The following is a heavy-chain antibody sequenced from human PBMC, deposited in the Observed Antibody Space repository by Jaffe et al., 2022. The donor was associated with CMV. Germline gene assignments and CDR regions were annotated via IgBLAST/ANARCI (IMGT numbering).Heavy chain of an antibody. CDR2: VYYSGST. V-gene: IGHV4-39*01. CDR3: ATSSGSMVRGGQYYFDD. CDR1: GGSISTSNYY. J-gene: IGHJ4*02. Sequence: QLQLQESGPGLVKPSETLSLTCVVSGGSISTSNYYWDWIRQSPGKGLEWIGSVYYSGSTSYNPSLKGRVTISIDTSKNQFSLSLNSMTAADTAVYFCATSSGSMVRGGQYYFDDWGQGFLVTVSS. D-gene: IGHD3-10*01.